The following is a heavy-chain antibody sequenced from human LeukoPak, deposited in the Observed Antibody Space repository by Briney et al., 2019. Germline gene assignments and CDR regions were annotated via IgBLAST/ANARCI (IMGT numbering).Heavy chain of an antibody. CDR1: GYTFTGYF. Sequence: WASVTVSCKASGYTFTGYFIHWVRQAPGQGLEWMGWINPNSGGTNYAQKFQGRVTMTRDTSITTANMELSRLRSDDTAVYYCARLGGPPSGSWDLDYWGQGTVVIVSS. CDR3: ARLGGPPSGSWDLDY. CDR2: INPNSGGT. J-gene: IGHJ4*02. D-gene: IGHD1-26*01. V-gene: IGHV1-2*02.